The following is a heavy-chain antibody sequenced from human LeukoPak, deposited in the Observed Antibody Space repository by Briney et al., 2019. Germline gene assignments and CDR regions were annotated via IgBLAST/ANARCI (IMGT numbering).Heavy chain of an antibody. CDR2: IKQDGREK. CDR3: ARGEGRHAFDY. CDR1: GFTFSSYW. Sequence: PGGSLRLSGAASGFTFSSYWMSWVRQAPGKGLEWVANIKQDGREKYYVHSVKGRFTISRDNAKTSLSLHMNSLRAEHTAVYYCARGEGRHAFDYWGQGTLVTVSS. D-gene: IGHD3-10*01. J-gene: IGHJ4*02. V-gene: IGHV3-7*01.